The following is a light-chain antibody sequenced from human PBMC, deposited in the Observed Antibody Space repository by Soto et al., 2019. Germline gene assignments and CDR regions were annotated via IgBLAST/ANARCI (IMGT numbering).Light chain of an antibody. CDR2: EGS. CDR1: SSDVGSYKF. Sequence: QSVLTQPASVSGSSGQSISISCTGTSSDVGSYKFVSWYQQHPGKAPKVMIYEGSKRPSGVSNRFSGSKSGNTASLTISGLQAEDEADYYCWSYAGCDTYVLGTGTKVTVL. V-gene: IGLV2-23*01. J-gene: IGLJ1*01. CDR3: WSYAGCDTYV.